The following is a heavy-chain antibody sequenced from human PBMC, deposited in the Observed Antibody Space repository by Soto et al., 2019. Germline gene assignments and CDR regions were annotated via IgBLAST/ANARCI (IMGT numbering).Heavy chain of an antibody. CDR3: VKDRMSYNSVWDPFDI. V-gene: IGHV3-23*01. J-gene: IGHJ3*02. Sequence: GGALILPCPASGIAFGGFGMTWVRQAPGKGLEWVSSAGGGDDTYYADSVKGRFIISRDNSKSTLSLRLNGLRAEDTAVYYCVKDRMSYNSVWDPFDIWGQGTMVTVS. D-gene: IGHD3-10*01. CDR1: GIAFGGFG. CDR2: SAGGGDDT.